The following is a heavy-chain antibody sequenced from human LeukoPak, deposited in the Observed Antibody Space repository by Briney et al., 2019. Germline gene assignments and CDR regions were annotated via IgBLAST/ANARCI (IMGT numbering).Heavy chain of an antibody. J-gene: IGHJ3*02. CDR3: ARAYFHDAFDI. Sequence: PGGSLRLSCAASGFIFSNYAMNWVRQAPGKGLEWVSYISSSGSTIYYADSVKGRFTISRDNAKNSLYLQMNSLRAEDTAVYYCARAYFHDAFDIWGQGTMVTVSS. CDR1: GFIFSNYA. D-gene: IGHD3-9*01. CDR2: ISSSGSTI. V-gene: IGHV3-48*03.